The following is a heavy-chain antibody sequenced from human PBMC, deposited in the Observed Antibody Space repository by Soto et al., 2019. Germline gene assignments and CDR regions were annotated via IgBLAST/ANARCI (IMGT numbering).Heavy chain of an antibody. CDR1: SVSNAW. J-gene: IGHJ4*02. V-gene: IGHV3-15*07. CDR2: IKSKTDGGTT. D-gene: IGHD3-22*01. Sequence: SVSNAWMNWVRPAPGKGLEWVGRIKSKTDGGTTDYAAPVKGRFTISRDDSKNTLYLQMNSLKTEDTAVYYCTPNEDDSSGYYYWGQGTLVTVSS. CDR3: TPNEDDSSGYYY.